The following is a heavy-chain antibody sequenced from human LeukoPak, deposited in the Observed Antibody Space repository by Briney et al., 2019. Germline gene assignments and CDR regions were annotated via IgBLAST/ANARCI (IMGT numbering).Heavy chain of an antibody. CDR3: ARGHYDILAGYYSDY. CDR1: GYTFTGYY. V-gene: IGHV1-2*02. J-gene: IGHJ4*02. CDR2: INPNSGGT. D-gene: IGHD3-9*01. Sequence: ASVKVSCKASGYTFTGYYMHWVRQAPGQGLEWMGWINPNSGGTNYAQKFQGRVTMTRDTSISTAYMELSRLRSDDTAVDYCARGHYDILAGYYSDYWGRGTLVIVSS.